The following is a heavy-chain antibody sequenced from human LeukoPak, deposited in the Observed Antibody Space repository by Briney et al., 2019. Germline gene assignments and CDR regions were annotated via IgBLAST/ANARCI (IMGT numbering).Heavy chain of an antibody. J-gene: IGHJ4*02. CDR3: ARMGPGPGYYFDY. Sequence: PGGSLRLSCAASGFTFSSYSMNWVRQAPGKGLEWVSSISSSSSYIYYADSVKGRFTISRDNAKNSLYLQMNSLRAEDTAVYYCARMGPGPGYYFDYWGQGTLVTVSS. D-gene: IGHD1-26*01. CDR2: ISSSSSYI. V-gene: IGHV3-21*01. CDR1: GFTFSSYS.